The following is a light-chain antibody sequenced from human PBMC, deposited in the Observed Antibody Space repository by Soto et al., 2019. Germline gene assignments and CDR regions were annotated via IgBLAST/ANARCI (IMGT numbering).Light chain of an antibody. CDR2: AAS. CDR3: QQSYSTPPGT. V-gene: IGKV1-39*01. CDR1: QSISSY. J-gene: IGKJ4*01. Sequence: DIQMTQSPSSLSGSVGDRVTITCRASQSISSYLNWYQQKPGKAPKLLIYAASSLQSGVPSRFSGSGSGTDFTLTISSLQPEDFATYYCQQSYSTPPGTFGGGTKVDI.